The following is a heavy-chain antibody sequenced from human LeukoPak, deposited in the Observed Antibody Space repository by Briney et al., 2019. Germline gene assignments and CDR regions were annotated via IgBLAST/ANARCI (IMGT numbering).Heavy chain of an antibody. CDR3: AKDSRWLQFGD. CDR1: GFTFDDYG. D-gene: IGHD5-24*01. J-gene: IGHJ4*02. V-gene: IGHV3-30*18. Sequence: GGSLRLSCAASGFTFDDYGMSWVRQAPGKGLEWVAVISYDGSNKYYADSVKGRFTISRDNSKNTLYLQMNSLRAEDTAVYYCAKDSRWLQFGDWGQGTLVTVSS. CDR2: ISYDGSNK.